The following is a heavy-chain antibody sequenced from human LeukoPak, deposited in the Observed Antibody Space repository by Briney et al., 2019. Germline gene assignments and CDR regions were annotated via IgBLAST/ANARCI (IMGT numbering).Heavy chain of an antibody. V-gene: IGHV3-66*01. CDR3: ARGIGSQLRSGWFDP. CDR2: IYSGGNT. Sequence: GSLRLSCAASGFTVSSNYMSWVRQAPGKGLEWVSVIYSGGNTYYADSVEGRFTMSRDNSKNTLYLQMNSLRAEDTAVYYCARGIGSQLRSGWFDPWGQGTLVTVSS. J-gene: IGHJ5*02. D-gene: IGHD3-3*01. CDR1: GFTVSSNY.